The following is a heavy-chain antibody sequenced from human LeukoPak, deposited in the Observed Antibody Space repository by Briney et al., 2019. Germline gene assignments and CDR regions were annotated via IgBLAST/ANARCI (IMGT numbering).Heavy chain of an antibody. J-gene: IGHJ4*02. CDR2: IKPDGTEK. CDR3: ARGGNSSWDH. D-gene: IGHD6-6*01. CDR1: GFVFSSYW. Sequence: GGSLRLSCAASGFVFSSYWMSWVRQAPGKGLEWVANIKPDGTEKYYVDSLKGRFTISRDNAKNSLYLQMNSLRVEDTAVYYCARGGNSSWDHWGQGALVTVSS. V-gene: IGHV3-7*01.